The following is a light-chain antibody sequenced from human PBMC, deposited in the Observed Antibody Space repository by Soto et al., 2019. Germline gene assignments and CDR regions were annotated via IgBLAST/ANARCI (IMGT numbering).Light chain of an antibody. J-gene: IGLJ2*01. CDR1: SSNIGAGYD. CDR3: QTYDSSLSGVV. CDR2: GNS. V-gene: IGLV1-40*01. Sequence: QAVLTQPPSVSGAPGQRVTISCTGSSSNIGAGYDVHWYQQLPGTAPKLLIYGNSNRPSGVPDRFSGSKSGTSASLANTGLQATDEADYYCQTYDSSLSGVVFGGGTQLTVL.